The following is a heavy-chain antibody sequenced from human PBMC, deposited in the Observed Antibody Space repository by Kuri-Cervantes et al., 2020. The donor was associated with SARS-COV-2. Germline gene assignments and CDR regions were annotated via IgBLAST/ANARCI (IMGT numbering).Heavy chain of an antibody. V-gene: IGHV4-59*08. D-gene: IGHD6-6*01. CDR1: GGSISSYY. CDR2: IYYSGST. Sequence: GSLRLSCTVSGGSISSYYWSWIRQPPGKGLEWIGYIYYSGSTYYNPSLKSRVTISVDTSKNQFSLKLSSVTAADTAVYYCARVARLVSYYFDYWGQGTLVTVSS. CDR3: ARVARLVSYYFDY. J-gene: IGHJ4*02.